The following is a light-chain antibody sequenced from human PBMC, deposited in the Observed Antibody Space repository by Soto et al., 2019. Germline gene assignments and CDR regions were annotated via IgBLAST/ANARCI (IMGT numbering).Light chain of an antibody. CDR2: DSS. V-gene: IGKV3-11*01. Sequence: EIVLPQSPATLSLSPGERATLSCRASQSVGTCFAWYQQKPGQAPRLLIYDSSNRATGIPARFSGSGSGTDFTLTISSLEPEDFAMYYCQQRSDWPSTFGGGTKVEIK. CDR1: QSVGTC. J-gene: IGKJ4*01. CDR3: QQRSDWPST.